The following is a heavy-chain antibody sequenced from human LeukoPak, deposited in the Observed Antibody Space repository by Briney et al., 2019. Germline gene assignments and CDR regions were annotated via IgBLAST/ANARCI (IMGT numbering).Heavy chain of an antibody. CDR1: GGFISNYY. CDR3: ARGWSVYLLWFDP. V-gene: IGHV4-4*07. J-gene: IGHJ5*02. Sequence: SETLSLTCSVSGGFISNYYWSWIRRPAGKGLEWIGRMSTSGKTNYNPSLKSRVTMSVDTSNNQFFLDLSSVTAADTAVYYCARGWSVYLLWFDPWGQGTLVTVSS. CDR2: MSTSGKT. D-gene: IGHD3-3*01.